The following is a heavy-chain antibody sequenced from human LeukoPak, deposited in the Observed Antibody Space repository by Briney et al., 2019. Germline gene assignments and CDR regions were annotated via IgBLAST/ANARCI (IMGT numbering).Heavy chain of an antibody. J-gene: IGHJ4*02. D-gene: IGHD3-10*01. CDR2: IRSSSRSI. Sequence: GGSLRLSCAASVFSFSSYSMNWVRQSPGKGLEWVSYIRSSSRSIYYADSVKGRFTISRDNAKNSLYLQMNSLRAEDTAVYYCARNYYYGSGSYYFDYWGQGTLVTVSS. CDR3: ARNYYYGSGSYYFDY. CDR1: VFSFSSYS. V-gene: IGHV3-48*01.